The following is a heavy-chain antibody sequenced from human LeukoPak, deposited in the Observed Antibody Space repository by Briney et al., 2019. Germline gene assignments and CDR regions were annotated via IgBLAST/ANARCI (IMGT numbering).Heavy chain of an antibody. Sequence: GESLKISCKGSGYSFTSYWIGWVRQMPGKGLEWMGIIYPGDSDTRYSPSFQGRVTISADKSISTAYLQWSSLKASDTAMYYCARHSDYYGSGLGFGYWGQGTLVTVSS. D-gene: IGHD3-10*01. CDR1: GYSFTSYW. CDR3: ARHSDYYGSGLGFGY. J-gene: IGHJ4*02. CDR2: IYPGDSDT. V-gene: IGHV5-51*01.